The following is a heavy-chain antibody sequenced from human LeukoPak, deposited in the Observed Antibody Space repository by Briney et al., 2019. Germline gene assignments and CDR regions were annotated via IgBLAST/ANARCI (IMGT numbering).Heavy chain of an antibody. CDR3: ASFSITGTTVLGY. Sequence: GGSLRLSCAASGFTFSSYGMHWVRQAPGKGLEWVAVISYDGSNKYYADSVKGRFTISRDDSKNTLYLQMNSLRAEDTAVYYCASFSITGTTVLGYWGQGTLVTVSS. CDR1: GFTFSSYG. D-gene: IGHD1-7*01. V-gene: IGHV3-30*03. J-gene: IGHJ4*02. CDR2: ISYDGSNK.